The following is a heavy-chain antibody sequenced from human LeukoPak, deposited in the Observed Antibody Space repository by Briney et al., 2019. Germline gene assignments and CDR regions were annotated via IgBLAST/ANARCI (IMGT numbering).Heavy chain of an antibody. J-gene: IGHJ4*02. CDR3: ARGGYFDSSGYPNPLDY. D-gene: IGHD3-22*01. CDR2: INHSGSA. V-gene: IGHV4-34*01. Sequence: SETLSLTCAVYGGSFGGYYWTWIRQPPGKGPEWIGEINHSGSANYNPSLKRRVFMSVDTAKNQFPLKLNSVSAADTAVYYCARGGYFDSSGYPNPLDYWGQGTLVTVSS. CDR1: GGSFGGYY.